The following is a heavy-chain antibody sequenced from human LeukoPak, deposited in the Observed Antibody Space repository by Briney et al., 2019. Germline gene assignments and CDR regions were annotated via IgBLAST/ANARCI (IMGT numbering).Heavy chain of an antibody. CDR3: ARDGYCSSTSCYKDYYYYYMDV. J-gene: IGHJ6*03. D-gene: IGHD2-2*02. Sequence: GGSLRLSCAASGFTFSNYWMHWVRQAPGKGLEWVAVIWYDGSNKYYADSVKGRFTISRDNSKNTLYLQMNSLRAEDTAVYYCARDGYCSSTSCYKDYYYYYMDVWGKGTTVTVSS. V-gene: IGHV3-33*08. CDR2: IWYDGSNK. CDR1: GFTFSNYW.